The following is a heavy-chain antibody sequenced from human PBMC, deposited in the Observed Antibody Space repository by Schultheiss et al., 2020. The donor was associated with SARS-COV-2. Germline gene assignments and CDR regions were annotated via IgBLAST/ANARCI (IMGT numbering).Heavy chain of an antibody. CDR1: GFTFDDYA. J-gene: IGHJ6*02. D-gene: IGHD3-22*01. CDR3: AREYYYDSSDYYYYGMDV. V-gene: IGHV3-9*01. Sequence: GGSLRLSCAASGFTFDDYAMHWVRQAPGKGLEWVSGISWNSGSIGYADSVKGRFTISRDNAKNSLYLQMNSLRAEDTAVYYCAREYYYDSSDYYYYGMDVWGQGTTVTVSS. CDR2: ISWNSGSI.